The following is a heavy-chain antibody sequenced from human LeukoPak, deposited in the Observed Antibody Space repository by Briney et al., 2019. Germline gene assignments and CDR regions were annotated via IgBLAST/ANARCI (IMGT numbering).Heavy chain of an antibody. CDR2: INANSGDT. J-gene: IGHJ3*02. CDR1: GGTFSSYA. Sequence: ASVKVSCKASGGTFSSYAISWVRQAPGQGLEWMGWINANSGDTNYAQKFQGRVTMTRDTSISTAYMELSRLRSDDTAVYYCASRVTYYYNSSAYHYPTDVFDIWGQGTMVTVSS. D-gene: IGHD3-22*01. V-gene: IGHV1-2*02. CDR3: ASRVTYYYNSSAYHYPTDVFDI.